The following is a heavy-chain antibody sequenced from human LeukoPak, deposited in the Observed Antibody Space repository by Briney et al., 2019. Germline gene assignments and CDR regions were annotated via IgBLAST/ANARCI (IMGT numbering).Heavy chain of an antibody. CDR2: FDPEDGET. CDR1: GYTLTELS. CDR3: ATDLRGQDDAFDI. J-gene: IGHJ3*02. V-gene: IGHV1-24*01. Sequence: ASVRVSCKVSGYTLTELSTHWVRQAPGKGLEWMGGFDPEDGETIYAQKFQGRVTMTEDTSTDTAYMELSSLRSEDTAVYYCATDLRGQDDAFDIWGQGTMVTVSS.